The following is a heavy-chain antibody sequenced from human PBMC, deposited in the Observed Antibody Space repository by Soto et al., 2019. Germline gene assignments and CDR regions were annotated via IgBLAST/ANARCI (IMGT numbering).Heavy chain of an antibody. V-gene: IGHV4-30-4*01. CDR2: VHYSGTT. CDR1: GGSISSDDSY. J-gene: IGHJ5*02. CDR3: ARAGPVTPYNWFDP. Sequence: QVQLQESGPGLAKPSQTLSLTCTVSGGSISSDDSYWSWIRQTPGKGLEWHGCVHYSGTTYYNPSPTPRVIETVDTSKNQFSLTFCSVTASDTPVYYCARAGPVTPYNWFDPWGQGTPVTVSS. D-gene: IGHD2-21*02.